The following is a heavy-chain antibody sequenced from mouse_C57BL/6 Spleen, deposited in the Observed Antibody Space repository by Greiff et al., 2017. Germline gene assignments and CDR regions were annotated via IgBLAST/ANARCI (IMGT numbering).Heavy chain of an antibody. Sequence: EVQLVESGPVLVKPGASVKMSCKASGYTFTDYYMNWVKQSHGKSLEWIGVINPYNGGTSYNQKFKGKATLTVDKSSSTAYMELNSLTSEDSAVYYCARRAVVATKGYYCDYWGQGTTLTVSA. V-gene: IGHV1-19*01. CDR1: GYTFTDYY. J-gene: IGHJ2*01. CDR2: INPYNGGT. D-gene: IGHD1-1*01. CDR3: ARRAVVATKGYYCDY.